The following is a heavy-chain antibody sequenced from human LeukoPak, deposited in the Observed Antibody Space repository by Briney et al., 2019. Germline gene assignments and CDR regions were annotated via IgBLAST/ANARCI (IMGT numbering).Heavy chain of an antibody. CDR1: GFTFTNYN. Sequence: PGGSLRLSCAASGFTFTNYNMNWVRQAPGKGLEWVAIINQDENEKYYLDSVKGRFTISRDNAETSLFLQMTSLRVEDTAIYYCARGLYGSGRRSLMAHWGPGTLVAVSS. D-gene: IGHD3-10*01. V-gene: IGHV3-7*01. CDR3: ARGLYGSGRRSLMAH. CDR2: INQDENEK. J-gene: IGHJ4*02.